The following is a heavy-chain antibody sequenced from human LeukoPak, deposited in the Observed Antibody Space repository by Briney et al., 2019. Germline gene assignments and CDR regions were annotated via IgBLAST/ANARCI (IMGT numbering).Heavy chain of an antibody. J-gene: IGHJ3*02. CDR2: IYYSGST. V-gene: IGHV4-59*01. D-gene: IGHD3-22*01. CDR3: ARDYHDNRGDAFDI. CDR1: GGSISSNA. Sequence: SETLSLTCTVSGGSISSNAWTWIRQPPGKGLEWIGYIYYSGSTNYNPSLKSRVTMSIDTSKKQFSLNMRSMTAADTAVYYCARDYHDNRGDAFDIWGQGTMVTVSS.